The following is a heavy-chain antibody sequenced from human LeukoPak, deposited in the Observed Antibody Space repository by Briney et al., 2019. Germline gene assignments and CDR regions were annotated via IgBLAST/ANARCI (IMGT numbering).Heavy chain of an antibody. CDR2: ISGSGGST. J-gene: IGHJ5*02. V-gene: IGHV3-23*01. CDR3: AKDGQRWGGTTGNWFDP. Sequence: GGSLRLSCAASGFTFSSYAMSWFLQAPGKGLEWCSAISGSGGSTYYADSVKGRFTISRDNSKNTLYLQMNSLRAEDTAVYYCAKDGQRWGGTTGNWFDPWGQGTLVTVSS. D-gene: IGHD4-17*01. CDR1: GFTFSSYA.